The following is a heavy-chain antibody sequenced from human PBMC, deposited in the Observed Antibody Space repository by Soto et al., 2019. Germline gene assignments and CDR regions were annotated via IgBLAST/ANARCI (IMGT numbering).Heavy chain of an antibody. CDR1: GFTFSNYE. CDR2: ISNNGAHT. D-gene: IGHD2-15*01. Sequence: EAQLVESGGGLVQPGGSLRLSCAASGFTFSNYEMHWVRQAPGEGLEYVSGISNNGAHTDYAKSVKGRFTISRDNSENTLYLHMGSLRAEDMALYYCARRGYGGRWHNVYMDVWGKGTTVTVCS. J-gene: IGHJ6*03. CDR3: ARRGYGGRWHNVYMDV. V-gene: IGHV3-64*01.